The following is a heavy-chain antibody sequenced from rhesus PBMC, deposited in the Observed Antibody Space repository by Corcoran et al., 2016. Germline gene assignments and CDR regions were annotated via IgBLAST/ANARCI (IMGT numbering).Heavy chain of an antibody. V-gene: IGHV4-80*01. Sequence: VQLQESGPGLVKPSEPLSLPCAVSVGSFSVYWWSWIRQPPGKGLEGMGENNCNRGCTNYNPSPMRRLTSSKDASKNQLSRKRSSVTAADTAVYYGARDRKVVLTAPRNYGLDSWGQGVVVTVSA. CDR1: VGSFSVYW. J-gene: IGHJ6*01. CDR2: NNCNRGCT. CDR3: ARDRKVVLTAPRNYGLDS. D-gene: IGHD2-15*01.